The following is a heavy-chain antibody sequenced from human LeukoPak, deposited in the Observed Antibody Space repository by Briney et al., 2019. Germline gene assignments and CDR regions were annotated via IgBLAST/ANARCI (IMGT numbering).Heavy chain of an antibody. V-gene: IGHV3-30*04. CDR3: ARDNHYYMDV. J-gene: IGHJ6*03. Sequence: GRSLRLSCAASGFTFSSYAMHWVRQAPGKGLEWVAVISYDGSNKYYADSVKGRFTISRDNPKNTLYLQMNSLRAEDTAVYYCARDNHYYMDVWGKGTTVTVSS. D-gene: IGHD1-14*01. CDR1: GFTFSSYA. CDR2: ISYDGSNK.